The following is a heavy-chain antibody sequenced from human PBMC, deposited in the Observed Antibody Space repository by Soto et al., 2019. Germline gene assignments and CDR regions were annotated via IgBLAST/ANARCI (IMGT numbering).Heavy chain of an antibody. CDR2: INHSGTT. D-gene: IGHD3-22*01. J-gene: IGHJ4*02. CDR3: VRRPSYYFDTTGYYFFDS. Sequence: VSGVSISSNLDYWSWIRQHPEKGLEWIGYINHSGTTYYNPSLKSRLTMSVDTSENQFSLRLSSVTAADTAIYYCVRRPSYYFDTTGYYFFDSWGQGTRVSVSS. CDR1: GVSISSNLDY. V-gene: IGHV4-31*02.